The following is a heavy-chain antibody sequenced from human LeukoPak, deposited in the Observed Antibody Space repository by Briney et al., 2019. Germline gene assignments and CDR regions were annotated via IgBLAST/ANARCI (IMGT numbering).Heavy chain of an antibody. J-gene: IGHJ4*02. V-gene: IGHV3-21*01. CDR3: ARDPGYYYDTSGYQSYFDY. CDR2: ITGDSNYI. D-gene: IGHD3-22*01. Sequence: PGGSLRLSCAASGFTFSDYTLNWVRQPPGKGLEWVSSITGDSNYIYYADSVKGRFTVSRDNAKNSLYLQMNSLRAEDTAVYYCARDPGYYYDTSGYQSYFDYWGQGTLVTVSS. CDR1: GFTFSDYT.